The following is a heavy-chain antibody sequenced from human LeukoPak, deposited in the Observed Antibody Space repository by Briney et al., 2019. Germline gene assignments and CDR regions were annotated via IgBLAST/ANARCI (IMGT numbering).Heavy chain of an antibody. CDR3: TRGEYTSSPYHFGMDV. D-gene: IGHD2-2*01. CDR2: LYYSGST. CDR1: GGSIRNYT. Sequence: SETLSLTCTVSGGSIRNYTWSWIRRPPGKGLEWIGFLYYSGSTNYNPSLKSRVTISVDTSKNQLSLSLGSVTAADTAVYYCTRGEYTSSPYHFGMDVWGQGTTVTVSS. V-gene: IGHV4-59*12. J-gene: IGHJ6*02.